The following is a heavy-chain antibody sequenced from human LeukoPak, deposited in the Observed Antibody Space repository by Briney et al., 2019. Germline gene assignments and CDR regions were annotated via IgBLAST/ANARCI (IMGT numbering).Heavy chain of an antibody. CDR2: IYYSGST. V-gene: IGHV4-61*01. CDR3: ARGIGYYGSGSPDNYFDY. Sequence: TSETLSLTCTVSGGSVSSGSYYWSWIRQPPGKGLEWIGYIYYSGSTNCNPSLKSRVTISLDTTKNQFSLKLSSVTAADTAVYYCARGIGYYGSGSPDNYFDYWGQGTLVTVSS. CDR1: GGSVSSGSYY. D-gene: IGHD3-10*01. J-gene: IGHJ4*02.